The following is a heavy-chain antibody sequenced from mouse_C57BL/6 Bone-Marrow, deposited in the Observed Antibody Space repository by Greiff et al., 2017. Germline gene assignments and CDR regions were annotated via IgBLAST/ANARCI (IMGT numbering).Heavy chain of an antibody. CDR3: ARHGATVVATDWYCDV. V-gene: IGHV5-12*01. Sequence: EVQGVESGGGLVQPGGSLKLSCAASGFTFSDYYMYWVRQTPEKRLEWVAYISTGGGGTYYPDTVQGRFTISRDNAKNTLYLQVSRLKSEDTAMYYCARHGATVVATDWYCDVWGTGTTVTGSS. CDR2: ISTGGGGT. CDR1: GFTFSDYY. D-gene: IGHD1-1*01. J-gene: IGHJ1*03.